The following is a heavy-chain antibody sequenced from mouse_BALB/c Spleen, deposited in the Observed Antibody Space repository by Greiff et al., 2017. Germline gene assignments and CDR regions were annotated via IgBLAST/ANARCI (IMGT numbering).Heavy chain of an antibody. J-gene: IGHJ3*01. V-gene: IGHV1-19*01. D-gene: IGHD2-1*01. Sequence: VQLKESGPELVKPGASVKMSCKASGYTFTDYYMDWVKQSHGESFEWIGRVNPYNGGTSYNQKFKGKATLTVDKSSSTAYMELNSLTSEDSAVYYCARWGFYGNRFAYWGQGTLVTVSA. CDR3: ARWGFYGNRFAY. CDR2: VNPYNGGT. CDR1: GYTFTDYY.